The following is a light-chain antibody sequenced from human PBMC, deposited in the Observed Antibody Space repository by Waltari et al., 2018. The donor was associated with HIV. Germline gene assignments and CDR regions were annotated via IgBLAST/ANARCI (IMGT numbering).Light chain of an antibody. Sequence: QPVLTQPPSASASLGASVTLTCTLSSGYSNYKVDWYQQRPGKGPRFVMRVGTGGIVGSQGEGIPDRFSVLGSGLNRYLTIKNIQEEDESDYHCGADHGSGSNFVRVFGGGTKLTVL. J-gene: IGLJ3*02. CDR2: VGTGGIVG. CDR3: GADHGSGSNFVRV. CDR1: SGYSNYK. V-gene: IGLV9-49*01.